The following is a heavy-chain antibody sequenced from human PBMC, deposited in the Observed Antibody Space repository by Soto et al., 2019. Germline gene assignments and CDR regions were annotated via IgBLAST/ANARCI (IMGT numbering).Heavy chain of an antibody. CDR3: ARDSFVVRGVGTFDP. J-gene: IGHJ5*02. Sequence: GASVKVSCKASGYTFTSYGISWVRQAPGQGLEWMGWISAYNGNTNYAQKLQGRVTMTTDTSTSTAYMELRSLRSDDTAVYYCARDSFVVRGVGTFDPWGQGTLVTVSS. CDR2: ISAYNGNT. V-gene: IGHV1-18*01. CDR1: GYTFTSYG. D-gene: IGHD3-10*01.